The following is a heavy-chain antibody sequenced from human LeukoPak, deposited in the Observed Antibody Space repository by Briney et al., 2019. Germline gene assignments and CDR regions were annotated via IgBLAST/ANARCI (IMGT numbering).Heavy chain of an antibody. CDR2: ITGDGSST. CDR3: AKIGGWLQITDY. CDR1: GFTFDDYA. D-gene: IGHD5-24*01. V-gene: IGHV3-43*02. J-gene: IGHJ4*02. Sequence: GGSLRLSCAASGFTFDDYAMHWVRQAPGKGLEWVSLITGDGSSTYYADSVKGRFTISRDNSKNSLYLQMNSLRTEDAALYYCAKIGGWLQITDYWGQGTLVTVSS.